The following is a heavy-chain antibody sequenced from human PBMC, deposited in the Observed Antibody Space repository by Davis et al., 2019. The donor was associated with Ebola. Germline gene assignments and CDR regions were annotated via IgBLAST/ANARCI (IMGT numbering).Heavy chain of an antibody. CDR3: ARGITMVRGGWFDP. Sequence: ASVKVSCKASGYTFTSYAMHWVRQAPGQRLELMGWINAGTDNTKYSQKFQGRVTLTKDTSASTAYMELRSLRSDDTAVYYCARGITMVRGGWFDPWGQGTLVTVSS. J-gene: IGHJ5*02. CDR2: INAGTDNT. CDR1: GYTFTSYA. V-gene: IGHV1-3*01. D-gene: IGHD3-10*01.